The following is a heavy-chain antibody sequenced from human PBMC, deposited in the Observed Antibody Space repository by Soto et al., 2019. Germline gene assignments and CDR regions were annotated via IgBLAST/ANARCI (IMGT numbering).Heavy chain of an antibody. J-gene: IGHJ4*02. D-gene: IGHD6-19*01. Sequence: GPLRLSCAAPGFTFSSYSMNWDRQAPGKGLEGVSYISSSSSTIYYADSVKGRFTISRGNAKNSLDLPMNSLRDEDTAVYYCVRAIGLAAIEDYFDYRGQGXLVNVPS. CDR1: GFTFSSYS. V-gene: IGHV3-48*02. CDR3: VRAIGLAAIEDYFDY. CDR2: ISSSSSTI.